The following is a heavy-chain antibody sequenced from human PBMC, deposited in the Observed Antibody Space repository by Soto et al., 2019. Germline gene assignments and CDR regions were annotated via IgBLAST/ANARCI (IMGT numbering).Heavy chain of an antibody. CDR2: IKQEGNEK. Sequence: PGGSLRLSCAASGFTFSDYWMSWVRQAPGKGLEWVAKIKQEGNEKYYVDSVKGRFTISRDNAKNSLYLQVNNLRAEDTAVYYCARDYFYGSGSFSLYYFDYWGQGTLVTVSS. D-gene: IGHD3-10*01. J-gene: IGHJ4*02. CDR3: ARDYFYGSGSFSLYYFDY. CDR1: GFTFSDYW. V-gene: IGHV3-7*01.